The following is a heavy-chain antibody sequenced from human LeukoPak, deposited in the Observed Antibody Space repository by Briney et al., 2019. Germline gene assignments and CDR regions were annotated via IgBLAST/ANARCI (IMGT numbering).Heavy chain of an antibody. CDR3: ARVSGLNNFDS. CDR1: GGSISTYY. J-gene: IGHJ4*02. V-gene: IGHV4-59*04. D-gene: IGHD1/OR15-1a*01. CDR2: MYFTGNT. Sequence: PSETLSLTCTVSGGSISTYYWSWIRQPPGKGLEWIGYMYFTGNTYYNPSLKSRVTISVDTSKNQFSLKVRSVTAADTAVYYCARVSGLNNFDSWGQGTLVTVSS.